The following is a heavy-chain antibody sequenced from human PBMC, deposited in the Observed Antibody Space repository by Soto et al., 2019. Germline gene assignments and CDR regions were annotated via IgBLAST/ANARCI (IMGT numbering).Heavy chain of an antibody. J-gene: IGHJ6*02. CDR1: GFTFSSYS. Sequence: PGGSLRLSCAASGFTFSSYSMNWVRQALGKGLEWVSYISSSSSTIYYADSVKGRFTISRDNAKNSLYLQMNSLRDEDTAVYYCARDLGYYYDSSGYYSHGMDVWGQGTTVTVSS. CDR3: ARDLGYYYDSSGYYSHGMDV. V-gene: IGHV3-48*02. D-gene: IGHD3-22*01. CDR2: ISSSSSTI.